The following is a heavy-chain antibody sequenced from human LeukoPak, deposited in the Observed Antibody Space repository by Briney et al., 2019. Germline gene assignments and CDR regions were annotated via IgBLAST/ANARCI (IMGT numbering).Heavy chain of an antibody. J-gene: IGHJ4*02. D-gene: IGHD3-10*01. CDR3: ARGYLVGNYYGSGSYFTY. V-gene: IGHV1-69*13. CDR1: GGTFSSYA. Sequence: ASVKVSCKASGGTFSSYAISWVRQAPGQGLEWMGGIIPIFGTANYAQKFQGRVTITADESTSTAYMELSSLRSEDTAVYYCARGYLVGNYYGSGSYFTYWGQGTLVTVSS. CDR2: IIPIFGTA.